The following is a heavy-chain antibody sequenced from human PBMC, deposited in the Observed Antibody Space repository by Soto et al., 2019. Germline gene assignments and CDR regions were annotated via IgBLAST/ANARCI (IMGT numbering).Heavy chain of an antibody. V-gene: IGHV3-30*03. J-gene: IGHJ4*02. CDR3: ARDRPLSRSSSWLPSFDY. CDR2: VSDDGSNK. Sequence: GSLRLSCAASGFTFSSYGMHWVRQAPGKGLEWVAVVSDDGSNKYYADSVKGRFTISRDNSKNTLYLQMNSLRSDDTAVYYCARDRPLSRSSSWLPSFDYWGQGTLVTVSS. CDR1: GFTFSSYG. D-gene: IGHD6-13*01.